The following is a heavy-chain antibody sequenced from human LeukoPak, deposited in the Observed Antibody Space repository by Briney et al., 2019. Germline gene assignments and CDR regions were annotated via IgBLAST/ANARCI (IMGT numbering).Heavy chain of an antibody. CDR3: VRGWGYCSGGSCYFTYFDY. Sequence: PSETLSLTCTVSGGSINSYYWSWIRQSPGKGLEWIGNIFYSGSTNYNPSLKSRVTISLDTSKDQFSLNLTSVTTADTAVYYCVRGWGYCSGGSCYFTYFDYWGQGTLVTVSS. CDR2: IFYSGST. J-gene: IGHJ4*02. D-gene: IGHD2-15*01. V-gene: IGHV4-59*01. CDR1: GGSINSYY.